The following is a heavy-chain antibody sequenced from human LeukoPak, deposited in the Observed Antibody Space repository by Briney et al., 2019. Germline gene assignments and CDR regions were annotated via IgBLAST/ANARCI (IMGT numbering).Heavy chain of an antibody. J-gene: IGHJ4*02. CDR3: AREGPYQYDGTGYKF. V-gene: IGHV4-61*01. Sequence: SETLSLTCTVSGGSVSSGSYYWRWIRQPPAKGLEWIGYIYDSGSTYYNPSLKSRVTISVDTSKNQSSLKLNYVTPEDTAMYYCAREGPYQYDGTGYKFWGQGTLVTVSS. CDR2: IYDSGST. D-gene: IGHD3-22*01. CDR1: GGSVSSGSYY.